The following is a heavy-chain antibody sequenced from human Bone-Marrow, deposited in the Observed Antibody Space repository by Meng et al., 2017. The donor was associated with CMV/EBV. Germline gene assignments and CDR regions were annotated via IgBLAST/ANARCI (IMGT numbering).Heavy chain of an antibody. J-gene: IGHJ3*02. Sequence: ASVKVSCKASGYTFTGYYMHWVRQAPGQGLEWMGWINPNSGGTNYAQKFQDRVTMTRDTSISTAYMAVSRLRSDDTAVYYCARGGVVPTASAFNIWGQGTMVTVSS. D-gene: IGHD2-2*01. CDR1: GYTFTGYY. V-gene: IGHV1-2*02. CDR2: INPNSGGT. CDR3: ARGGVVPTASAFNI.